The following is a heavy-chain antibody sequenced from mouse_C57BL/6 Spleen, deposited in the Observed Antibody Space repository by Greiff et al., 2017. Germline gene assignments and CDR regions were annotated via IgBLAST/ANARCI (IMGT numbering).Heavy chain of an antibody. CDR3: AREEIYYGPYYYAMDY. V-gene: IGHV1-53*01. CDR2: INPSNGGI. Sequence: QVQLQQSGTELVKPGASVKLSCKASGYTFTSYWMHWVKQRPGQGLEWIGNINPSNGGINYNEKFKSQATLTVDKYSSTAYMQLCSLTSEDSAVYYCAREEIYYGPYYYAMDYWGQGTSVTVSS. D-gene: IGHD2-1*01. J-gene: IGHJ4*01. CDR1: GYTFTSYW.